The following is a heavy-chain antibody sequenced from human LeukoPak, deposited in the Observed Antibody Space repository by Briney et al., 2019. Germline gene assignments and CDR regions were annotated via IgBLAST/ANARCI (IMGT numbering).Heavy chain of an antibody. CDR1: GFTFSSYA. CDR2: ISGSGGST. J-gene: IGHJ4*02. CDR3: AKEGYYDSSGYIRY. Sequence: GGSLRLSCAASGFTFSSYAMSWVRQAPGKGLEWVSAISGSGGSTYYADSVKGRFTISRDNSKNMLYLQMNSLRAEDTAVYYCAKEGYYDSSGYIRYWGQGTLVTVSS. D-gene: IGHD3-22*01. V-gene: IGHV3-23*01.